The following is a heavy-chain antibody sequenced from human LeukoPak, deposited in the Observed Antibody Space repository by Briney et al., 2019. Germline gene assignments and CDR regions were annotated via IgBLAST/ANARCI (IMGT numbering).Heavy chain of an antibody. CDR2: ISSSSSTI. V-gene: IGHV3-48*01. CDR3: ARDGGIVVVPAATYFDY. J-gene: IGHJ4*02. D-gene: IGHD2-2*01. CDR1: GFTFSSYS. Sequence: GGSLRLSCAAAGFTFSSYSMNWVRQAPGKGLEWDSYISSSSSTIYYADSVKGRFTISRDNAKNSLYLKMNSLRAEDTAVYYCARDGGIVVVPAATYFDYWGQGTLVTVSS.